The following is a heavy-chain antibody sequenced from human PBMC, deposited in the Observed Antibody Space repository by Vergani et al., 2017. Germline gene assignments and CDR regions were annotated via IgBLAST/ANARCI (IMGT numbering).Heavy chain of an antibody. CDR3: ARDQGDYGDYVGYYYYGMDV. CDR1: GGPVSSGSYY. CDR2: IYYSGST. J-gene: IGHJ6*02. D-gene: IGHD4-17*01. Sequence: QVQLQESGPGLVKPSETLSLTCTVSGGPVSSGSYYWSWIRQPPGKGLEWIGYIYYSGSTNYNPSLKSRVTISVDTSKNQFSLKLSSVTAADTAVYYCARDQGDYGDYVGYYYYGMDVWGQGTTVTVSS. V-gene: IGHV4-61*01.